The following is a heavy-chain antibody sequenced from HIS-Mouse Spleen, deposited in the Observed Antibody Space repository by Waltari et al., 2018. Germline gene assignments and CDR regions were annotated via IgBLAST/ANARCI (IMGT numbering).Heavy chain of an antibody. D-gene: IGHD5-18*01. CDR1: GFTFSSYW. V-gene: IGHV3-74*01. Sequence: EVQLVESGGGLVQPGGSLRLSCAASGFTFSSYWMHWVRQAPGKGLVWVSRINGEGSSTSYADSVKGRFTISRDNAKNTLYLQMNSLRAEDTAVYYCARNTNVDTAMVKKAFDIWGQGTMVTVSS. CDR2: INGEGSST. J-gene: IGHJ3*02. CDR3: ARNTNVDTAMVKKAFDI.